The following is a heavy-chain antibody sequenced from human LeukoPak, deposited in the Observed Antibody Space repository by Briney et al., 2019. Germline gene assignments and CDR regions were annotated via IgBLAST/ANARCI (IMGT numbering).Heavy chain of an antibody. CDR2: IIPIFGTA. J-gene: IGHJ5*02. V-gene: IGHV1-69*01. CDR3: ARDFSKLRFLEWSGFDP. Sequence: AASVRVSCKASGGTFSSYAISWVRQAPGQGLEWMGGIIPIFGTANYAQKFQGRVTITADESTSTAYMELSSLRSEDTAVYYCARDFSKLRFLEWSGFDPLGQGTLVTVSS. D-gene: IGHD3-3*01. CDR1: GGTFSSYA.